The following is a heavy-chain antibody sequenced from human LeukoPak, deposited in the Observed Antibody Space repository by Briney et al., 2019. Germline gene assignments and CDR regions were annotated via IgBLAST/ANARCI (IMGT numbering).Heavy chain of an antibody. V-gene: IGHV3-21*01. CDR1: GFTFSSYS. J-gene: IGHJ6*03. CDR3: ARHLRYCSSTSCYIYYYMDV. D-gene: IGHD2-2*02. Sequence: GGSLRLSCAASGFTFSSYSMKWVRQAPGKGLEWVSSISSSSSYIYYADSVKGRFTISRDNAKNSLYLQMNSLRAEDTAVYYCARHLRYCSSTSCYIYYYMDVWGKGTTVTVSS. CDR2: ISSSSSYI.